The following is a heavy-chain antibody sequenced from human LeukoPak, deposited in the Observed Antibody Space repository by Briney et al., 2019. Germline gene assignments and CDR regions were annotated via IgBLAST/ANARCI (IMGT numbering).Heavy chain of an antibody. J-gene: IGHJ5*02. Sequence: RAGGSLRLSCAASGFIFRSFAMSWVRQAPGKGLEWVSIITGTGGTTYYADSVKGRFTISRDNSKNTLYLQMNSLRAEDTAVYYCAKVTNNWFDPWGQGTLVTVSS. CDR1: GFIFRSFA. CDR2: ITGTGGTT. D-gene: IGHD3-3*01. CDR3: AKVTNNWFDP. V-gene: IGHV3-23*01.